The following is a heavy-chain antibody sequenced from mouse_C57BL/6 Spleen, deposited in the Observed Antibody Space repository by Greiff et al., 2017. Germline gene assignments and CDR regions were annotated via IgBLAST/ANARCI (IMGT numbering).Heavy chain of an antibody. V-gene: IGHV1-22*01. CDR3: ARGGGYDDGYGY. Sequence: EVQLQQSGPELVKPGASVKMSCKASGYTFTDYNMHWVKQSHGKSLEWIGYINPNNGGTSYNQKFKGKATLTVNKSSSTAYMELRSLTSEDSAVYYCARGGGYDDGYGYWGQGTSVTVSS. D-gene: IGHD2-2*01. CDR2: INPNNGGT. CDR1: GYTFTDYN. J-gene: IGHJ4*01.